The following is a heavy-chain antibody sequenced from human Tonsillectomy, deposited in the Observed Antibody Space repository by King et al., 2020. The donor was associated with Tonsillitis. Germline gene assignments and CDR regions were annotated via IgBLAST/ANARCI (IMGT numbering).Heavy chain of an antibody. CDR3: AREGYSSNYYYYGMDV. D-gene: IGHD5-18*01. CDR2: ISYDGSNK. V-gene: IGHV3-30-3*01. CDR1: GFTFSSYA. Sequence: VQLVESGGGVVQPGRSLRLSCAASGFTFSSYAMHWVRQAPGKGLGGVAVISYDGSNKYYADSVKGRFTISRDNSKNTLYLQMNSLRAEDTAVYYCAREGYSSNYYYYGMDVWGQGTTVTVPS. J-gene: IGHJ6*02.